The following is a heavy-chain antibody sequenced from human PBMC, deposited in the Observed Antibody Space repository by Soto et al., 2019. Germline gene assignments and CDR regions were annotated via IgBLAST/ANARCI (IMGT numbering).Heavy chain of an antibody. CDR2: ISSSGGTT. CDR1: GFPFSSYA. Sequence: GCLRLSFAACGFPFSSYAINGVRQAPGKGLEWVSYISSSGGTTYYAGSVRGRVTISRDNAKNSVYLQMNSLRAEDTAFYDCARSPFLECNWAQGTLVTVSS. CDR3: ARSPFLECN. J-gene: IGHJ4*02. D-gene: IGHD3-3*02. V-gene: IGHV3-48*03.